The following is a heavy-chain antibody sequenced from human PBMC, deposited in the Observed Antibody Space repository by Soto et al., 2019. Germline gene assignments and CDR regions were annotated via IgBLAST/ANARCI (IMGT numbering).Heavy chain of an antibody. V-gene: IGHV3-23*01. J-gene: IGHJ4*02. Sequence: PGGSLRLSCAASRFTFSSYAMSWVRQAPGKGMEWVSAISGSGGSTYYADSVKGRFTISRDNSKNTLYLQMNSLRAEDTAVYYCAAGIAAAGTDSVYWGQGAMVTVSS. D-gene: IGHD6-13*01. CDR2: ISGSGGST. CDR1: RFTFSSYA. CDR3: AAGIAAAGTDSVY.